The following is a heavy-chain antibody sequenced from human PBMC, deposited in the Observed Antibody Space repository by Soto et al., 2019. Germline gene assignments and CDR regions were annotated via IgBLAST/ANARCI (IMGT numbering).Heavy chain of an antibody. D-gene: IGHD6-19*01. CDR1: GFTFESYA. CDR3: AKGIEQWLSNWFDP. J-gene: IGHJ5*02. V-gene: IGHV3-9*01. Sequence: EVQLVESGGGLAQPGRSLRLSCEASGFTFESYAMHWIRPAPGKGLEWVSGISWNSNSIGYADSVKGRFTISRDNAKNSLYLQMNSLRVEDTAFYYCAKGIEQWLSNWFDPWGQGTLVTVSS. CDR2: ISWNSNSI.